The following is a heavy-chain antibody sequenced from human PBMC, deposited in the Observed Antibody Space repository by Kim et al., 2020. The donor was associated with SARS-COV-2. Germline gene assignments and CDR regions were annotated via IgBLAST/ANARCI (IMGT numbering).Heavy chain of an antibody. CDR3: TTVLLPSRYYYDSSGYYDY. J-gene: IGHJ4*02. V-gene: IGHV3-15*01. Sequence: GIFTISRDDSKNTLYLQMNSLKTEDTAVYYCTTVLLPSRYYYDSSGYYDYWGQGTLVTVSS. D-gene: IGHD3-22*01.